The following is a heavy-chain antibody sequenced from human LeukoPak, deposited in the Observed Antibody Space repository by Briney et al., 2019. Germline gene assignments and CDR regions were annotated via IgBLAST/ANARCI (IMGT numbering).Heavy chain of an antibody. CDR2: IRYDGSNK. CDR3: AKVDGVGAHGSFDY. Sequence: PGGSLRLSCAASGFTFSSYGMHWVRQAPGKGLEWVAFIRYDGSNKYYADPVKGRFTISRDNSKNTLYLQMNSLRAEDTAVYYCAKVDGVGAHGSFDYWGQGTLVTVSS. CDR1: GFTFSSYG. D-gene: IGHD1-26*01. V-gene: IGHV3-30*02. J-gene: IGHJ4*02.